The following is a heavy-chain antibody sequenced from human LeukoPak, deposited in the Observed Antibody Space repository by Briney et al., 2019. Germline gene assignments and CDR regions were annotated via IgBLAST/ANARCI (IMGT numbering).Heavy chain of an antibody. D-gene: IGHD6-19*01. V-gene: IGHV3-74*01. CDR2: INSDGSST. CDR3: ARGSSSGWYVAAFFDY. Sequence: GGSLRLSCAASGFTFSSYWMHWVRQAPGKGLVWVSRINSDGSSTSYADSVKGRFTISRDNAKNTLYLQMNSLRAEDTAVYYCARGSSSGWYVAAFFDYWGQGTLVTVSS. CDR1: GFTFSSYW. J-gene: IGHJ4*02.